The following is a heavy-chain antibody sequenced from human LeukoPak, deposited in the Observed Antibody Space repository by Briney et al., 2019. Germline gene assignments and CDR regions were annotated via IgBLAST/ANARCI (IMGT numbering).Heavy chain of an antibody. CDR3: ARGSSSWYFSPYNWFDP. V-gene: IGHV1-2*06. CDR2: INPNSGGT. J-gene: IGHJ5*02. D-gene: IGHD6-13*01. Sequence: ASVKVSCKASGYTSTGYYMHWVRQAPGQGLEWMGRINPNSGGTNYAQKFQGRVTMTRDTSISTAYMELSRLRSDDTAVYYCARGSSSWYFSPYNWFDPWGQGTLVTVSS. CDR1: GYTSTGYY.